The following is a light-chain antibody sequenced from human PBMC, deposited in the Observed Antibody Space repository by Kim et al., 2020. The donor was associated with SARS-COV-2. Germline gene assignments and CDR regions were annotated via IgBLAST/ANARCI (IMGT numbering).Light chain of an antibody. V-gene: IGLV3-19*01. Sequence: SSELTQDPAVSVALGQTVRITCQGDSLRSYYASWYQQKPGQAPVLVIYGKNNRPSGIPDRFSGSSSGNTASLTITGAQAEDEADYYCNSRDSSGYHLYVF. CDR2: GKN. J-gene: IGLJ1*01. CDR3: NSRDSSGYHLYV. CDR1: SLRSYY.